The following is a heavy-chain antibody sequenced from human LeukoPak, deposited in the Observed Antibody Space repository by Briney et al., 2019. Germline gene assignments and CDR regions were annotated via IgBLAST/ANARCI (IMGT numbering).Heavy chain of an antibody. D-gene: IGHD2-21*02. Sequence: ASVKVSCKASGYTFTSYYMHWVRQAPGQGLEWMGIINPSGGSTSYAQKFQGRVTMTRDTSTSTVYMELSSLRSEDTAVYYCARDRSWVVMTAISAAHYFDYWGQGTLVTVSS. CDR1: GYTFTSYY. CDR3: ARDRSWVVMTAISAAHYFDY. CDR2: INPSGGST. J-gene: IGHJ4*02. V-gene: IGHV1-46*01.